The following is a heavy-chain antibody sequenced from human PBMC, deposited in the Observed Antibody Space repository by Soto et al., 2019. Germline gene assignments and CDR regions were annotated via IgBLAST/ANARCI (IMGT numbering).Heavy chain of an antibody. CDR1: GFTFSSYA. J-gene: IGHJ4*02. CDR3: ARVGGMATDYDY. V-gene: IGHV3-30-3*01. D-gene: IGHD1-1*01. CDR2: ISYDGSNK. Sequence: ESGGGVVQPGRSLRLSCAASGFTFSSYAMHWVRQAPGKGLEWVAVISYDGSNKYYADSVKGRFTISRDNSKNTLYLQMNSLRAEDTAVYYCARVGGMATDYDYWGQGTLVTVSS.